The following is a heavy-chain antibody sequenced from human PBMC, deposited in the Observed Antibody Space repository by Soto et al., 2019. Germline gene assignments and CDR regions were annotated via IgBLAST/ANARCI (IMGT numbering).Heavy chain of an antibody. CDR3: AKDRGVEQWLIRVYYFDY. CDR2: ISGSGGST. J-gene: IGHJ4*02. D-gene: IGHD6-19*01. Sequence: PGGSLRLSCAASGFTFSSYAMSWVRQAPGKGLEWVSAISGSGGSTYYADSVKGRFTISRDNSKNTLYLQMNSLRAEDTTVYYCAKDRGVEQWLIRVYYFDYWGQGTLVTVSS. CDR1: GFTFSSYA. V-gene: IGHV3-23*01.